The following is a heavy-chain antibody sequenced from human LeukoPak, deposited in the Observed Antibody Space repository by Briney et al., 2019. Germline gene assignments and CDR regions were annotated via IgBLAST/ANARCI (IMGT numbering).Heavy chain of an antibody. CDR1: GYTFSGFY. CDR3: AREPPESYYFDN. J-gene: IGHJ4*02. V-gene: IGHV1-46*01. CDR2: IKVSGGRT. Sequence: GASVKVSCKASGYTFSGFYVHWVRQAPGQGLEWMGIIKVSGGRTEYAQKFQGRVTVTRDMSTCTVYMELNNLRSEDTAVYYCAREPPESYYFDNLGQGTLVTVSS.